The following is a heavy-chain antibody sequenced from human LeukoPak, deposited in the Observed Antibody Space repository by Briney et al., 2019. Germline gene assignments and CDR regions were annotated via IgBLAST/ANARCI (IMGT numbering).Heavy chain of an antibody. CDR3: ARDNDGDSSGYQGY. J-gene: IGHJ4*02. CDR1: GGTFSSYV. CDR2: IIPILGIA. D-gene: IGHD3-22*01. Sequence: GASVKVSCKASGGTFSSYVISWVRQAPGQGLEWMGRIIPILGIANYAQKFQGRVTITADKSTSTAYMELSSLRSEDTAVYYCARDNDGDSSGYQGYWGQGTLVTVSS. V-gene: IGHV1-69*04.